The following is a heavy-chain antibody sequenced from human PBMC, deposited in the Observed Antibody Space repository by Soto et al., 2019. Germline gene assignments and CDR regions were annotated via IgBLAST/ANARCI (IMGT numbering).Heavy chain of an antibody. Sequence: EVQLVESGGGLVQPGRSLRLSCAASGFTFDDYAMHWVWQAPGKGLEWVSGISWNSGSIGYADSVKGRFTISRDNAKNSLYLQMNSLRAEDTALYYCAKDASRGIMITFGAFDIWGQGTMVTVSS. CDR1: GFTFDDYA. CDR3: AKDASRGIMITFGAFDI. J-gene: IGHJ3*02. V-gene: IGHV3-9*01. CDR2: ISWNSGSI. D-gene: IGHD3-16*01.